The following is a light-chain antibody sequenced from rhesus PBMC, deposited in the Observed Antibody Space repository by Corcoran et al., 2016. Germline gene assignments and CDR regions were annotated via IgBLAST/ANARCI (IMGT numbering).Light chain of an antibody. V-gene: IGLV2S7*01. Sequence: QAAPTQPPSVSGSPGQSVTISCTGTSSDVGGYNYVSWYQQHPGKAPKLMIYGVSKRPSGVSDRVSGSKSGNTASLTISGLQAEDEADYYCCSYTTSSTYVFGSGTKLTVL. CDR3: CSYTTSSTYV. CDR1: SSDVGGYNY. J-gene: IGLJ6*01. CDR2: GVS.